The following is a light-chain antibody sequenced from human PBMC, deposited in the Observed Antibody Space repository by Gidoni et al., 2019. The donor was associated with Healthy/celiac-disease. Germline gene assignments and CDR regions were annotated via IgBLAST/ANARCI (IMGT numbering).Light chain of an antibody. CDR3: QQSYSTLPLP. V-gene: IGKV1-39*01. CDR2: AAS. CDR1: QSISSY. J-gene: IGKJ4*01. Sequence: DIQMTQSPSSLSASVGDRVTITCRASQSISSYLHWYQQKPVKAPKLLIYAASSLQSGVPSRFSGSGSGTDFTLTISSLQPDDFATYYCQQSYSTLPLPFGGGTKVEIK.